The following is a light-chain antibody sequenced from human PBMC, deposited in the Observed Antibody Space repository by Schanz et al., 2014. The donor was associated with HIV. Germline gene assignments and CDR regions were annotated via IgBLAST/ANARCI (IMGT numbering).Light chain of an antibody. J-gene: IGKJ1*01. CDR2: GAF. Sequence: EIVLTQFPGTLSLSPGERGTLSCRASQTLSSSHLAWYQHKPGQAPRLLIYGAFTRATGIPVRFSGSGSGTEFTLTISSLQPDDFATYYCQQYNSHSTFGQGTKVEIK. CDR1: QTLSSSH. CDR3: QQYNSHST. V-gene: IGKV3-20*01.